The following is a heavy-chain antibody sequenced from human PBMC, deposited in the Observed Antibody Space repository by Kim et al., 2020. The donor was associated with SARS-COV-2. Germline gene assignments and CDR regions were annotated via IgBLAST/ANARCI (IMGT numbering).Heavy chain of an antibody. CDR3: ARDRYGQTKNYYYYYMDV. J-gene: IGHJ6*03. Sequence: GGSLRLSCAASGFTFSSYGMHWVRQAPGKGLEWVAVIWYDGSNKYYADSVKGRFTISRDNSKNTLYLQMNSLRAEDTAVYYCARDRYGQTKNYYYYYMDVWGKGTTVTVSS. CDR2: IWYDGSNK. V-gene: IGHV3-33*01. CDR1: GFTFSSYG. D-gene: IGHD1-20*01.